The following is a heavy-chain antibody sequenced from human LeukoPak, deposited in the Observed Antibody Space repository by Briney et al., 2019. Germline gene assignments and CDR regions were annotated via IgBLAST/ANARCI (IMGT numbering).Heavy chain of an antibody. CDR1: GGTFSSYA. CDR3: ARLKAVGNAFDI. CDR2: IIPILGIA. J-gene: IGHJ3*02. D-gene: IGHD6-19*01. Sequence: ASVKVSCKASGGTFSSYAIRWVRQAPGQGLEWMGRIIPILGIANYAQKFQGRVTITADKSTSTAYMELSSLRSEDTAVYYCARLKAVGNAFDIWGQGTMVTVSS. V-gene: IGHV1-69*04.